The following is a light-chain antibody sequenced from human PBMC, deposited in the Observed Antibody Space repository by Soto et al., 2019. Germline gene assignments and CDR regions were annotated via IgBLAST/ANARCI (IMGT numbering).Light chain of an antibody. CDR1: QSVNGRH. CDR2: GAS. J-gene: IGKJ4*01. Sequence: EIVLTQSPGTLSLSPGERATLSCRAIQSVNGRHLVGYQQKPAQAPRLLTYGASSRAIAIPDRFSGSGSGTDFTLTITRLEPEDFALYYCQHYDNSPLTFGGGTKLEIK. CDR3: QHYDNSPLT. V-gene: IGKV3-20*01.